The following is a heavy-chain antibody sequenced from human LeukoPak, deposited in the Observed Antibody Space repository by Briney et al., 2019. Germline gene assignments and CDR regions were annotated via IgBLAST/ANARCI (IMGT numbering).Heavy chain of an antibody. CDR1: GYTFTNYA. CDR3: ARGNYYVDY. D-gene: IGHD3-10*01. J-gene: IGHJ4*02. Sequence: ASVKVPRKASGYTFTNYAMNWVRQAPGQGLEWMGWMNTNTGNPTYAQGFTGRFVFSLDTSVSTANLQISSLKTEDTAVYYCARGNYYVDYWGQGTLVTVSS. V-gene: IGHV7-4-1*02. CDR2: MNTNTGNP.